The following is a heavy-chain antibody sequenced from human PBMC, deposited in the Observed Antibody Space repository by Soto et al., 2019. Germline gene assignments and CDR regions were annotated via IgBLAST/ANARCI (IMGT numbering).Heavy chain of an antibody. J-gene: IGHJ6*02. CDR2: INAGNGNT. CDR1: GYTFTSYV. Sequence: ASVKVSCKASGYTFTSYVMHWVRHAPGQRLEWMGWINAGNGNTKYSQKFQGRVTITRDTSASTAYMELSSLRSEDTAVYYCAGSRITMVPYGMDVWGQGTTVTVSS. D-gene: IGHD3-10*01. CDR3: AGSRITMVPYGMDV. V-gene: IGHV1-3*01.